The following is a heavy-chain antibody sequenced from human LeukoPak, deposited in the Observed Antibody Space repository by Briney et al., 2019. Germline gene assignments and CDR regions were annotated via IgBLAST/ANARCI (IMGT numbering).Heavy chain of an antibody. D-gene: IGHD3-22*01. J-gene: IGHJ3*02. CDR1: GFTLRSYS. CDR2: ISSSSTYI. V-gene: IGHV3-21*01. Sequence: GGSLRLSCAASGFTLRSYSMNWVRQAPGKGLEWVSSISSSSTYIYYADSVKGRFTISRDNAKNSLYLQINSMRAEDTAVYYCARVGYYYDSSTYSDGFDMWGQGKMVTVSS. CDR3: ARVGYYYDSSTYSDGFDM.